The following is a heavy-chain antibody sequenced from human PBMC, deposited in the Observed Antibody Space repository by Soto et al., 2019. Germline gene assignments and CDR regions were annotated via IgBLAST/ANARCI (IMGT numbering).Heavy chain of an antibody. V-gene: IGHV3-7*03. CDR3: VTAVRGYNANGDL. Sequence: VQLVESGGDLVQPGGSLRLSCVGSGFTFSSYWMGWVHQTPGKGLEWVATIKADGTEKYYVDSVKGRFTFSRDNAKTSVYLEMNSLRAEDTAVYYCVTAVRGYNANGDLWGQGTTVTVSS. CDR2: IKADGTEK. CDR1: GFTFSSYW. D-gene: IGHD5-12*01. J-gene: IGHJ6*02.